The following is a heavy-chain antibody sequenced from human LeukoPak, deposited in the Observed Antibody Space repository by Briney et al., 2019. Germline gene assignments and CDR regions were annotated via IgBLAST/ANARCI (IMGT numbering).Heavy chain of an antibody. CDR3: ARVIVVVPAATYYMDV. CDR2: IYYSGST. CDR1: GGSISSSSYY. J-gene: IGHJ6*03. V-gene: IGHV4-39*07. Sequence: SETLSLTCTVSGGSISSSSYYWGWIRQPPGKGLEWIGSIYYSGSTYYNPSLKSRVTISVDTSKNQFSLKLSSVTAADTAVYYCARVIVVVPAATYYMDVWGKGTTVTVSS. D-gene: IGHD2-2*01.